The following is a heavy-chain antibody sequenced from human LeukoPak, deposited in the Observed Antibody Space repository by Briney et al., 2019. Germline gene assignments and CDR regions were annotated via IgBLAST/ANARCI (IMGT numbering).Heavy chain of an antibody. CDR3: ARARGSGNGYCGMDV. Sequence: ASVKVSCKASGYTFTGYYMHWVRQAPGQGLEWMGWINPNSGGTNYAQKFQGRVTMTRDTSISTAYMELSRLRSDDTAVYYCARARGSGNGYCGMDVWGQGTTVTVSS. D-gene: IGHD3-10*01. CDR1: GYTFTGYY. V-gene: IGHV1-2*02. J-gene: IGHJ6*02. CDR2: INPNSGGT.